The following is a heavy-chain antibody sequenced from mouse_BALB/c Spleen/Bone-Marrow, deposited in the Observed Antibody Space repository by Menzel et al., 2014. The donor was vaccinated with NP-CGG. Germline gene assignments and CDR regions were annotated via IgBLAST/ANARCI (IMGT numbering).Heavy chain of an antibody. V-gene: IGHV1S81*02. CDR2: INPSNGGT. CDR1: GYTFTSYY. CDR3: TRSRRAMDH. Sequence: QVQLQQSGAELVKPGASVKLSCKASGYTFTSYYMCWVKQRPGQGLEWIGEINPSNGGTSFNEKFKSKATLTVDKSSSTAYMSLSSLTSEDSAVYYCTRSRRAMDHWGQGTSVTVSS. D-gene: IGHD2-12*01. J-gene: IGHJ4*01.